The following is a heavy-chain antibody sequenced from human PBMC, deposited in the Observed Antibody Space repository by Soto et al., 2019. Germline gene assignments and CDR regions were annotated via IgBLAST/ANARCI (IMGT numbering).Heavy chain of an antibody. Sequence: SETLSLTCTVSGGSISSADYYWSWIRQPPGKGLEWIGYIYYSGSTYYNPSLKSRVTISVDTSKNQFSLKLSSVTAADTAVYYCARASRRLVLDPWGQGTLVTVSS. J-gene: IGHJ5*02. V-gene: IGHV4-30-4*01. CDR3: ARASRRLVLDP. CDR1: GGSISSADYY. CDR2: IYYSGST. D-gene: IGHD3-16*02.